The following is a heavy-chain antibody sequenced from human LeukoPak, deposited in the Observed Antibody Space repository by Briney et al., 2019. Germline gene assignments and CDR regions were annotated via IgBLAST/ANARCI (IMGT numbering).Heavy chain of an antibody. J-gene: IGHJ4*02. CDR1: GGTFSSYA. CDR2: IIPIFGTA. V-gene: IGHV1-69*13. D-gene: IGHD3-22*01. CDR3: ARVPFSITMNDY. Sequence: SVKVSCKASGGTFSSYAISWVRQAPGQGLEWMGGIIPIFGTANYAQKFQGRVTITADESTSTAYMELSSLRSEDTAVYYCARVPFSITMNDYWGQGTLVTVSS.